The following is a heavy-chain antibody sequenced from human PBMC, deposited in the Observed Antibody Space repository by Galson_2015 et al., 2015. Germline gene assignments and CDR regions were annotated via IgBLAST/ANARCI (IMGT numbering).Heavy chain of an antibody. J-gene: IGHJ4*02. V-gene: IGHV3-15*01. CDR1: GFPFSNVW. D-gene: IGHD4-17*01. Sequence: SLRLSCAASGFPFSNVWMRWVRQGPGKGLEWVGRIKSRADGGATDYAAPVKGRFTISRHNSKNTLYLQMNSLKTEDTAVYYCTTDPLMTSVTPLDVWGQGSLATLPS. CDR2: IKSRADGGAT. CDR3: TTDPLMTSVTPLDV.